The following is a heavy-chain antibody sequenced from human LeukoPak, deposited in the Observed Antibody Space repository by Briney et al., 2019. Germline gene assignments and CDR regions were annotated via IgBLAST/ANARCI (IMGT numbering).Heavy chain of an antibody. CDR3: ARDLLGYNYYYMDV. V-gene: IGHV3-21*01. CDR2: ISSSDSYI. CDR1: GFTFGSHG. J-gene: IGHJ6*03. D-gene: IGHD3-16*02. Sequence: GGSLRLSCAASGFTFGSHGMNWVRQAPGKGLEWVSSISSSDSYIYYADSVKGRFTISRDNAKNSLFLQMNSLRAEDTAVYYCARDLLGYNYYYMDVWGKGTTVTVSS.